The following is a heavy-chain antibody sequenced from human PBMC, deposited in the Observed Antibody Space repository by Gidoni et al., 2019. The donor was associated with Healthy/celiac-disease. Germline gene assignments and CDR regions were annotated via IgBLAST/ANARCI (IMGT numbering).Heavy chain of an antibody. CDR3: AREDSQANIVTGYYRAGVDY. V-gene: IGHV4-38-2*02. CDR2: IYHSGST. J-gene: IGHJ4*02. CDR1: GYSISRGYY. Sequence: QVQLQESGPGLVKPSETLSLTCTVSGYSISRGYYWGWIRQPPGKGLEWIGSIYHSGSTYYNPSLKSRVTISVDTSKNQFSLKLSSVTAADTAVYYCAREDSQANIVTGYYRAGVDYWGQGTLVTVSS. D-gene: IGHD3-9*01.